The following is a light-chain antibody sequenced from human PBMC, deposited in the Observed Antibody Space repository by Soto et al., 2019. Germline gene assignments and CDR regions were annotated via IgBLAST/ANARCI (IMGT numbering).Light chain of an antibody. J-gene: IGKJ4*02. Sequence: DIQMTQSPSSLSAPVGDRVTITCRASQYISTYLNWYRQKSGKAPEVLIYSASTLQSGVPSRFSGRGSGTDFTLTIIGLQSEDFATYYCQQSYTTPRTFGAGTKVDIK. CDR3: QQSYTTPRT. CDR1: QYISTY. CDR2: SAS. V-gene: IGKV1-39*01.